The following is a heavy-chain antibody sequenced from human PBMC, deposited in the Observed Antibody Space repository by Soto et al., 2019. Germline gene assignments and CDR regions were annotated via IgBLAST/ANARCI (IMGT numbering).Heavy chain of an antibody. CDR1: GGSVSSGGYF. CDR3: ARAPYSSGWPDS. V-gene: IGHV4-61*03. J-gene: IGHJ4*02. Sequence: SETLSLTCAVSGGSVSSGGYFWSWIRQPPGRGLEWIGYISYSGSTKYNPSLESRVTISVDTSNKNFSLKLASVTAADTAVYYCARAPYSSGWPDSWGQGTLVTVSS. D-gene: IGHD6-19*01. CDR2: ISYSGST.